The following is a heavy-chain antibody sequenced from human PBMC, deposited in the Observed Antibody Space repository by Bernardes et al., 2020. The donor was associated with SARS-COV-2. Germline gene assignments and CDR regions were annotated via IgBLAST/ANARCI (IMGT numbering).Heavy chain of an antibody. D-gene: IGHD3-16*01. J-gene: IGHJ4*02. V-gene: IGHV4-59*01. CDR2: IDNRGNT. Sequence: SETLSLNCTVSGGSISGYYLSWIRQAPEMRLEWIGYIDNRGNTKFNPSLKSRVTISVDTSKNQFSLKVTSVTAADTAMYYCARHGAGEDLSYFDYWGRGTLVTVS. CDR3: ARHGAGEDLSYFDY. CDR1: GGSISGYY.